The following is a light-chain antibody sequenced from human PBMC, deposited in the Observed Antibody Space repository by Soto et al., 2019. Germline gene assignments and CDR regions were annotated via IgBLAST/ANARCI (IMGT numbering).Light chain of an antibody. CDR3: ISYARINTYV. Sequence: QSVLTQPSSVSGSPGQSITISCTGTSSDVGGYDYVSWYQQHPGKAPKLMIYDVTNRPSGVSTRSTGSKSGNTASLPISGLQAEDEADYYCISYARINTYVFGTGTKVTVL. V-gene: IGLV2-14*01. CDR1: SSDVGGYDY. J-gene: IGLJ1*01. CDR2: DVT.